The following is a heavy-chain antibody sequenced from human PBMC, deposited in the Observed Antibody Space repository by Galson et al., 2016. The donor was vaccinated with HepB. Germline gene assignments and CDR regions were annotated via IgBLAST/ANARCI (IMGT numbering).Heavy chain of an antibody. CDR1: GGSISNYY. CDR2: IYTNGDTEYT. Sequence: SETLSLTCTVSGGSISNYYWSWIRQPAGKGLEWIGRIYTNGDTEYTDYNPSLKSRVTISVDTSKNQFSLKLNSVTAADTAVYYCARTNGPGNGNFDRLFDIWGQGTMVTVSS. CDR3: ARTNGPGNGNFDRLFDI. D-gene: IGHD1-7*01. J-gene: IGHJ3*02. V-gene: IGHV4-4*07.